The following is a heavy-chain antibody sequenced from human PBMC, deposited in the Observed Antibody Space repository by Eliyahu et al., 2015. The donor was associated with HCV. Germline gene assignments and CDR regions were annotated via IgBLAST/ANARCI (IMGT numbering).Heavy chain of an antibody. CDR3: TTEPYDSSGYPPGDY. D-gene: IGHD3-22*01. CDR2: IKSKTDGGTT. Sequence: EVQLVEPGGGLVKPGGSLRLSXAAXGFTFSNAXXSWVRQAPGKGLEWVGRIKSKTDGGTTDYAAPVKGRFTISRDDSKNTLYLQMNSLKTEDTAVYYCTTEPYDSSGYPPGDYWGQGTLVTVSS. J-gene: IGHJ4*02. CDR1: GFTFSNAX. V-gene: IGHV3-15*01.